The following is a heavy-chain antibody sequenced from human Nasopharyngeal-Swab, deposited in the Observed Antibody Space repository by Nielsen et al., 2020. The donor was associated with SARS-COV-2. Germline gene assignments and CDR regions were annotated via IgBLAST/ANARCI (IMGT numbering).Heavy chain of an antibody. CDR2: SSNKANSYTT. J-gene: IGHJ4*02. CDR1: GFTLSDYY. CDR3: ARGLNSFDC. D-gene: IGHD3-16*01. Sequence: GESLKISCAASGFTLSDYYMDWVRQAPGKGLEWVCRSSNKANSYTTEYAASVQGRFAISRDESQSSLYLKMNSLKPEATAGYYCARGLNSFDCWGQGTLVTVSS. V-gene: IGHV3-72*01.